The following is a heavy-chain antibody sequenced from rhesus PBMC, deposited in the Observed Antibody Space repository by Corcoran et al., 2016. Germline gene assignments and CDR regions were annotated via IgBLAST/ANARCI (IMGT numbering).Heavy chain of an antibody. V-gene: IGHV4S18*01. Sequence: QVQLQESGPGLVKPSETLSLTCAVSGGSLRSYWWGWIRQSPGKGLEGIGNIYGSSASTEYTPSLNSRATISSDTVKNQFSLKLSSVTAADTAVYYCARDFGIAAAGTIWGYWGQGVLVTVSS. D-gene: IGHD6-31*01. CDR2: IYGSSAST. J-gene: IGHJ4*01. CDR1: GGSLRSYW. CDR3: ARDFGIAAAGTIWGY.